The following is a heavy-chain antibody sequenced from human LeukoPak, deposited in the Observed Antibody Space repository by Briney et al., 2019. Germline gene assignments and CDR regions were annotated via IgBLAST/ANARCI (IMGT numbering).Heavy chain of an antibody. CDR1: GGSISSYY. Sequence: SETLSLTCTDSGGSISSYYWSWIRKPPGKGLEWIGYIYYSGSTNYNPSLKSRVTISVDTSKNQFSLKLSSVTAADTAVYYCARAYYECFDYWGQGTLVTVTS. V-gene: IGHV4-59*01. D-gene: IGHD3-22*01. CDR2: IYYSGST. CDR3: ARAYYECFDY. J-gene: IGHJ4*02.